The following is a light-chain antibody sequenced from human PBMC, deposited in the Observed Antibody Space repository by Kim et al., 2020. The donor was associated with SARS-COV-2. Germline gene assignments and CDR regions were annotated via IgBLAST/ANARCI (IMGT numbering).Light chain of an antibody. CDR2: GAY. Sequence: GERSTRAGRASQFVNKNYLAWYQHRPDQAPRLLIYGAYTRATGIPDRFSGSESGTDFTLTISRLEPEDFAVYYCQHYGTSPPWTFGQGTKVDI. CDR1: QFVNKNY. V-gene: IGKV3-20*01. CDR3: QHYGTSPPWT. J-gene: IGKJ1*01.